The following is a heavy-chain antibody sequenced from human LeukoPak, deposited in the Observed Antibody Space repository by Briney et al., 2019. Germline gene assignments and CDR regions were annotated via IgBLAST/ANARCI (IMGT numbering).Heavy chain of an antibody. D-gene: IGHD3-10*01. Sequence: GGSLRLSCAASGFIFNSYSMNWVRQAPGKGLEWVSSLSSSSSYKYYADSVKGRFTISRDNAKNSLYLQMNSLSAEDTAVYYCARAYGSGIAPFQHWGQGTLVTVSS. CDR3: ARAYGSGIAPFQH. V-gene: IGHV3-21*01. J-gene: IGHJ1*01. CDR1: GFIFNSYS. CDR2: LSSSSSYK.